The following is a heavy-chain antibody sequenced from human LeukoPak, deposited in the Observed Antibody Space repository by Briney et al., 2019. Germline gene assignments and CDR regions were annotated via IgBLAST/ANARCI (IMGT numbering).Heavy chain of an antibody. V-gene: IGHV3-9*01. J-gene: IGHJ6*02. CDR2: ISWTSGSI. Sequence: GGSLRLSCAASGFTFDDYSMHWIRQPPGKGLEWVSDISWTSGSIGYADSVKGRFTISRDNAKSSLYLQMNSLRAEDTALYYCAKDTYYYGSGSYPPNYYYYGMDVWGQGTTVTVSS. CDR1: GFTFDDYS. CDR3: AKDTYYYGSGSYPPNYYYYGMDV. D-gene: IGHD3-10*01.